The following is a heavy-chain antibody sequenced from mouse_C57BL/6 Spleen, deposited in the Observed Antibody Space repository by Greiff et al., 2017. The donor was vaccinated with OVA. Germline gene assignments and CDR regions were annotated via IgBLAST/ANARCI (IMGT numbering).Heavy chain of an antibody. V-gene: IGHV5-17*01. CDR2: ISSGSSTI. D-gene: IGHD2-5*01. CDR1: GFTFIDYG. Sequence: EVQLVESGGGLVKPGGSLKLSCAASGFTFIDYGMHWVRQAPEKGLEWVAYISSGSSTIYYADTVKGRFTISRDNAKNTLFLQMTSLRSEDTAMYYCASSSNYDAMDYWGQGTSVTVSS. CDR3: ASSSNYDAMDY. J-gene: IGHJ4*01.